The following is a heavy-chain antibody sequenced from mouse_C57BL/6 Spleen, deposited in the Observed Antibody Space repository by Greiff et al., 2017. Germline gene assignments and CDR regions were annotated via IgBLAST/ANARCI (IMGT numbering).Heavy chain of an antibody. CDR1: GFTFSDYY. J-gene: IGHJ1*03. D-gene: IGHD1-1*01. Sequence: EVQLVESEGGLVQPGSSMKLSCTASGFTFSDYYMAWVRQVPEKGLEWVANINYDGSSTYYLDSLKSRFIISRDNAKNILYLQMSSLKSEDTATYYCARGPVVATEYFDVWGTGTTVTVSS. V-gene: IGHV5-16*01. CDR3: ARGPVVATEYFDV. CDR2: INYDGSST.